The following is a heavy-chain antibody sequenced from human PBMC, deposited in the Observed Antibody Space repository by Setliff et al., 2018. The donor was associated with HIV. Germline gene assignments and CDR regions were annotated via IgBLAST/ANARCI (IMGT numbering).Heavy chain of an antibody. CDR2: ISTSGSTI. Sequence: PGGSLRLSCVASGFTFSSMEMNWVRLAPGKGLEWVSYISTSGSTIYYADSVKGRFTISRDNAKNSLYLQMNSLRAEDMAVYYCANMQWASNAWYSFDYWGQGALVTVSS. CDR3: ANMQWASNAWYSFDY. CDR1: GFTFSSME. J-gene: IGHJ4*02. V-gene: IGHV3-48*03. D-gene: IGHD6-19*01.